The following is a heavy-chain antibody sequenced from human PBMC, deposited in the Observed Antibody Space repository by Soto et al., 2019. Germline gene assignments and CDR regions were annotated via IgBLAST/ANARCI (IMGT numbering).Heavy chain of an antibody. CDR3: ARYTNGYCSGGSCSPYYFDY. V-gene: IGHV4-34*01. CDR1: GGSFSGYY. Sequence: PSQTLSLTCAVYGGSFSGYYWSWIRQPPGKGLEWIGEINHSGSTNYNPSLKSRVTISVDTSKNQFSLKLSSVTAADTAVYYCARYTNGYCSGGSCSPYYFDYWGQGTLVTVSS. J-gene: IGHJ4*02. CDR2: INHSGST. D-gene: IGHD2-15*01.